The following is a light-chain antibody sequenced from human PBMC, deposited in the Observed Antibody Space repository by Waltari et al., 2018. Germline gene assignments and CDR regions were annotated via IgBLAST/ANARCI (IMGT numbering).Light chain of an antibody. CDR1: SNNVGNQG. Sequence: QAGLTQPPSVSTGLRQTATPTCPGNSNNVGNQGATWLQHHQAHPPKLLSYRNNNRPSGISERLSASRSGNTASLTITGLQPEDEADYYCSAWDSSLSAWVFGGGTKLTVL. CDR3: SAWDSSLSAWV. V-gene: IGLV10-54*01. J-gene: IGLJ3*02. CDR2: RNN.